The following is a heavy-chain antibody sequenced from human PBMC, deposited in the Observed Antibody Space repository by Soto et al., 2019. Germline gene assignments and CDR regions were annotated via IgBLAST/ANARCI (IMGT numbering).Heavy chain of an antibody. CDR1: GYTFTSYG. V-gene: IGHV1-18*01. CDR3: AREYYNGTVPWC. J-gene: IGHJ4*02. D-gene: IGHD3-10*01. Sequence: QVQLVQSGAEVKKPGASVKVSCKASGYTFTSYGISWVRQAPGQGREWMGWISAYNGNTNYAQKLHGKVTMTTDTATSTAEMELRSLRSDDTAVYYCAREYYNGTVPWCWGEGTLVTVSS. CDR2: ISAYNGNT.